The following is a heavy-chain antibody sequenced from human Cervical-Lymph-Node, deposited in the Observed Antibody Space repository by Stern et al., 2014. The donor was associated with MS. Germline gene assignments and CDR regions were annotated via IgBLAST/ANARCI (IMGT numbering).Heavy chain of an antibody. J-gene: IGHJ4*02. CDR2: ITNVGSI. CDR1: GFTVSRDY. V-gene: IGHV3-53*01. D-gene: IGHD1-1*01. Sequence: EVQLVESGGGVIQPGGALRLSCTASGFTVSRDYMTWVRQAPGKGLEWVSLITNVGSIFHTDSVKGRFTISRDDSKNTVYLHMTSLRAEDTAMYYCARDTSSPERSDWWGQGTLVTVSS. CDR3: ARDTSSPERSDW.